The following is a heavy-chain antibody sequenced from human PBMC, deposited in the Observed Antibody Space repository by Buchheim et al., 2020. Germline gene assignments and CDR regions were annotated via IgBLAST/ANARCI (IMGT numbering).Heavy chain of an antibody. D-gene: IGHD6-6*01. V-gene: IGHV3-21*02. Sequence: EVQLVESGGGLVKPGGSLRLSCVASGFTFSSYSMNWVRQAPGKGLEWVSSISSASGYIYYEDSVKGRFTISRDNPENSVYLQLNSLRAEDSAVYYCARGSRYISGRLNYFDSWGQGTL. CDR3: ARGSRYISGRLNYFDS. CDR2: ISSASGYI. CDR1: GFTFSSYS. J-gene: IGHJ4*02.